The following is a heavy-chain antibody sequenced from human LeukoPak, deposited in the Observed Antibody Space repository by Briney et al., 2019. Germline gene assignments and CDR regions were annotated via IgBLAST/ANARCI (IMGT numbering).Heavy chain of an antibody. CDR2: IYYSGST. J-gene: IGHJ6*02. V-gene: IGHV4-59*08. CDR3: ARQGYPFYYYGMGV. Sequence: SETLSLTCTVSGGSISSYYWSWIRQPPGKGLEWIGYIYYSGSTNYNPSLKSRVTISVDTSKNQFSLKLSSVTAADTAVYYCARQGYPFYYYGMGVWGQGTTVTVSS. D-gene: IGHD2-15*01. CDR1: GGSISSYY.